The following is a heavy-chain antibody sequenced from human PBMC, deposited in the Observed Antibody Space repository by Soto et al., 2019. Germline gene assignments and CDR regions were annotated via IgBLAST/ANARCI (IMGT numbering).Heavy chain of an antibody. CDR1: GGSISSYY. V-gene: IGHV4-59*01. D-gene: IGHD3-3*01. CDR2: IYCSGST. CDR3: ARGVLYDFWSGYYAFDI. J-gene: IGHJ3*02. Sequence: XATLSLTCTVSGGSISSYYWSWIRQPPGKGLEWIGYIYCSGSTNYNPSLKSRVTISVDTSKNQFSLKLSSVTAADTAVYYCARGVLYDFWSGYYAFDIWGQGTMVTVSS.